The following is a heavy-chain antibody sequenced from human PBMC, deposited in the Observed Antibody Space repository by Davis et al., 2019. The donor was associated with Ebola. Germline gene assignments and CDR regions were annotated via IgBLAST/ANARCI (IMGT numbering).Heavy chain of an antibody. CDR1: GFTFSSYS. D-gene: IGHD6-19*01. V-gene: IGHV3-21*01. J-gene: IGHJ5*02. CDR2: ISSSSSYI. Sequence: GESLKISCAASGFTFSSYSMNWVRQAPGKGLEWVSSISSSSSYIYYADSVKGRFTISRDNAKNSLYLQMNRLRAEDTAVYYCARVGAVAHNWFDPWGQGTLVTVSS. CDR3: ARVGAVAHNWFDP.